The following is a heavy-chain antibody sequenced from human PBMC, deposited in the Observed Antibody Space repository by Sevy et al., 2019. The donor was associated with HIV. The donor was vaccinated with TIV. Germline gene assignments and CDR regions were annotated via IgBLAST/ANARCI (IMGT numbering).Heavy chain of an antibody. Sequence: ASVKVSCKASGYTFTSYGISWVRQAPGQGLEWMGWISAYNGNTNYAQKLQGRVTMTTDTSTSTAYMELRSLRSDDTAVYYCASSAASIAARPRSYYYYGMDVWGQGTTVIVSS. V-gene: IGHV1-18*01. CDR3: ASSAASIAARPRSYYYYGMDV. CDR1: GYTFTSYG. D-gene: IGHD6-6*01. CDR2: ISAYNGNT. J-gene: IGHJ6*02.